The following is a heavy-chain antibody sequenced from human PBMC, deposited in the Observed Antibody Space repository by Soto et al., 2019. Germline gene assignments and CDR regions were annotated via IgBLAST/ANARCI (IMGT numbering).Heavy chain of an antibody. CDR1: GYTFTSYG. J-gene: IGHJ4*02. V-gene: IGHV1-18*04. D-gene: IGHD1-1*01. CDR2: ISAYNGNT. Sequence: QVQLVQSGAEVKKPGASVKVSCKASGYTFTSYGISWVRQAPGQGLEWMGWISAYNGNTNYAQKLQGRVTMTTDTSTSTDYMELRSLRSDDTAVYYCAREQVPQNWNDALFDYWGQGTLVTVSS. CDR3: AREQVPQNWNDALFDY.